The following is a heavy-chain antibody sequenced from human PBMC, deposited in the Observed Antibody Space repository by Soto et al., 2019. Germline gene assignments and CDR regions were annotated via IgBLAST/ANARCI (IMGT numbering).Heavy chain of an antibody. CDR1: GGSLRGYS. CDR3: ARHFSVDYFDY. J-gene: IGHJ4*02. Sequence: SETLSLTCTVSGGSLRGYSWSWIRQSPGKGLEWIGYVYSGGGTNYSPSFMGRVTISVDRSKNQFSLKLSSVTAADTAVYYCARHFSVDYFDYWGQGALVTVSS. CDR2: VYSGGGT. V-gene: IGHV4-59*08.